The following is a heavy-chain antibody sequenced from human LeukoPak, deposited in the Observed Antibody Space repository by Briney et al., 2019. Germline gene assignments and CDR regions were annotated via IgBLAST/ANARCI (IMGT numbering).Heavy chain of an antibody. Sequence: GGSLRLSCVVSGFTFSRYAMSLVRQAPGKGLEWVSAIDGSGGNTFYADSVKGRFTISRDNSKNTLFLHMNSLRAEDTAVYFCAKDSSVPYGITNWGQGTLVTVS. V-gene: IGHV3-23*01. CDR1: GFTFSRYA. J-gene: IGHJ4*02. D-gene: IGHD4-17*01. CDR3: AKDSSVPYGITN. CDR2: IDGSGGNT.